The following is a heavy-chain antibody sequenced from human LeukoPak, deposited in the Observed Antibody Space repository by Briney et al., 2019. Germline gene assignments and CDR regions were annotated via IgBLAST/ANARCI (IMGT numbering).Heavy chain of an antibody. D-gene: IGHD6-6*01. V-gene: IGHV4-39*01. CDR2: IYYSGST. J-gene: IGHJ4*02. CDR1: GGSISSSSYY. Sequence: TSETLSLTCTVSGGSISSSSYYWGWIRQPPGKGLEWIGSIYYSGSTYYNPSLKSRVTISVDTSKNQFSLKLSSVTAADTAVYYCARHGPSIAARPSFDYWGQGTLVTVSS. CDR3: ARHGPSIAARPSFDY.